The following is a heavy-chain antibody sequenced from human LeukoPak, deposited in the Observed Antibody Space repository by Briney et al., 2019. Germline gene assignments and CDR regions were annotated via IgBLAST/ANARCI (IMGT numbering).Heavy chain of an antibody. CDR3: AKLYGSGSWDYYYGMDV. CDR1: GFTFSSYA. D-gene: IGHD3-10*01. CDR2: ISRIGGST. V-gene: IGHV3-23*01. Sequence: GGSLRLSCAASGFTFSSYAMSWVRQAPGKGLDWVSAISRIGGSTYYADSVKGRFTISRDNSKNPLYLQMNSLRAEDTAVYYCAKLYGSGSWDYYYGMDVWGKGTTVTVSS. J-gene: IGHJ6*04.